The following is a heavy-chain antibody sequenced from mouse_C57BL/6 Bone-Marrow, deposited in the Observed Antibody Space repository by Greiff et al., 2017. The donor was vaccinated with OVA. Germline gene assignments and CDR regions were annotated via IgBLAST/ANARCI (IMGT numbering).Heavy chain of an antibody. CDR1: GYTFTDYY. V-gene: IGHV1-26*01. Sequence: VQLQQSGPELVKPGASVKISCKASGYTFTDYYMNWVKQSHGQSLEWIGDINPNNGGTSYNQKFKGKATLTVDKSSSTAYMELRSLTSEDSSVYYCATGTAFAYWGQGTLVTVSA. J-gene: IGHJ3*01. CDR3: ATGTAFAY. CDR2: INPNNGGT. D-gene: IGHD4-1*01.